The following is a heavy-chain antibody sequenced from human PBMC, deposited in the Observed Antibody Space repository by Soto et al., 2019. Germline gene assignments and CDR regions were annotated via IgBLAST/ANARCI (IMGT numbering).Heavy chain of an antibody. CDR1: GGTFSSYA. V-gene: IGHV1-69*12. D-gene: IGHD4-17*01. Sequence: QVQLVQSGAEVKKPGSSVKVSCKASGGTFSSYAISWVRQAPGQGLEWMGGIISIFGTADYAQKFQGRVTXXADDSTSTAYMELSSLRSEDTAVYYCAAARAVRYYYYGMDVWGQGTTVTVSS. CDR2: IISIFGTA. CDR3: AAARAVRYYYYGMDV. J-gene: IGHJ6*02.